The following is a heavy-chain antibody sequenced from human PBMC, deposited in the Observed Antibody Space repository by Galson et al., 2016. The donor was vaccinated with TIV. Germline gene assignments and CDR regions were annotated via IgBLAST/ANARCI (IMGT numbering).Heavy chain of an antibody. CDR3: ARGFGGFSGYEQLDL. V-gene: IGHV3-23*01. J-gene: IGHJ4*02. D-gene: IGHD5-12*01. CDR2: ISAGGDST. Sequence: SLRLSCAASGFAFRDYGMNWVRQAPGKGPDWLSAISAGGDSTFYADSLKGRITISRDNFQNTLFLDVKKLGADDTALYYCARGFGGFSGYEQLDLWGQGTQVTVSS. CDR1: GFAFRDYG.